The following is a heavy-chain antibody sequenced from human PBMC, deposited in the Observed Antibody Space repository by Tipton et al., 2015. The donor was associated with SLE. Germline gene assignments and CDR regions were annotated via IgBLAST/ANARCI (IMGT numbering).Heavy chain of an antibody. V-gene: IGHV4-4*07. CDR2: IYSSGNT. J-gene: IGHJ4*02. Sequence: TLSLTCTVSGGSISAYYWSWIRQPAGKGLEWIGRIYSSGNTNYNPSLKSRVTLSVDTSKNQFSLRLTSVTAADTAVYFCAREDVGFCNGGSCPYHFDFWGQGTLVTVSS. CDR3: AREDVGFCNGGSCPYHFDF. D-gene: IGHD2-15*01. CDR1: GGSISAYY.